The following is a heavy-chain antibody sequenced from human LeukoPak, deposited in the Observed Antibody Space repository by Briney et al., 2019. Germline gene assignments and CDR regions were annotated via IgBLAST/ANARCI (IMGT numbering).Heavy chain of an antibody. V-gene: IGHV4-34*01. D-gene: IGHD6-19*01. CDR1: GGSFSGYY. CDR2: INHSGST. CDR3: ARWSSSGWRRLDY. Sequence: SETLSLTCAVYGGSFSGYYWSWIRQPPAKGLEWIGEINHSGSTNYNPSLKSRDTISVDTSKNQFSLKLSSVTAADTAVYYCARWSSSGWRRLDYWGQGTLVTVSS. J-gene: IGHJ4*02.